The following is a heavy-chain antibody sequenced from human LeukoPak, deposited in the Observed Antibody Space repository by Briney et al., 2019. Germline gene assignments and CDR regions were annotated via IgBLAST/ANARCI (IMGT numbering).Heavy chain of an antibody. CDR1: GGSMSYNY. CDR2: IYTSGST. Sequence: SETLSLTCTVSGGSMSYNYWSWVRQPPGKGLEWIGRIYTSGSTNNNPSLKSRVTISVDTSKNQFSLKLSSVTAADTAVYYCARDAGIFDIWGQGTMVTVSS. CDR3: ARDAGIFDI. V-gene: IGHV4-4*07. J-gene: IGHJ3*02.